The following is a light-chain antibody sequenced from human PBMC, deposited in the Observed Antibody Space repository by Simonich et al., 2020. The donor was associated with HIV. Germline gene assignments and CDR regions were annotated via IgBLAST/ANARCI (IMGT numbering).Light chain of an antibody. V-gene: IGKV4-1*01. J-gene: IGKJ4*01. CDR3: QQYYTSPLN. Sequence: DIVMTQSPDSLAVSLGERATINCKSSQSVLHSSNNKNYLAWYQQKPGQPPKLLISWASARESGVPDRFIGSGSGTDFTLTISSLQAEDVAVYYCQQYYTSPLNFGGGTKVEIK. CDR1: QSVLHSSNNKNY. CDR2: WAS.